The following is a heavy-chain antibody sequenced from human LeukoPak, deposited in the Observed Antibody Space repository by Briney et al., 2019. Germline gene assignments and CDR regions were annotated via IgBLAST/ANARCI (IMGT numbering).Heavy chain of an antibody. CDR2: ISYDGSNK. J-gene: IGHJ4*02. CDR3: ASTNPFDY. V-gene: IGHV3-33*01. CDR1: GFTFSSYG. Sequence: PGGSLRLSCAASGFTFSSYGMHWVRQAPGKGLEWVAVISYDGSNKFYADSVKGRFTISRDNSKNTLSLQMNSLRAEDTAVYYCASTNPFDYWGQGTLVTVSS.